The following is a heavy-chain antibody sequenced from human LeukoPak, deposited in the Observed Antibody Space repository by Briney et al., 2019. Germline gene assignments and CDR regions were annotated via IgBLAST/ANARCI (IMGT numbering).Heavy chain of an antibody. CDR2: ITPIMGTT. Sequence: SVKVSCKAFGGTFSSYVISWVRQAPGQGLEWMGGITPIMGTTNYAQKFQGRLTITTDESTSTAYMKLSSLRSEDTAVYYCARVEMVRGVVSNYYFYYMDVWGKGTTVTVSS. CDR1: GGTFSSYV. J-gene: IGHJ6*03. D-gene: IGHD3-10*01. V-gene: IGHV1-69*05. CDR3: ARVEMVRGVVSNYYFYYMDV.